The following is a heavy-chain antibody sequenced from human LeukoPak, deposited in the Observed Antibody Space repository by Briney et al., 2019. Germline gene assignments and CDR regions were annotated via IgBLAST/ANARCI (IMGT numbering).Heavy chain of an antibody. CDR3: SRVDYSYYYYYYMDV. D-gene: IGHD4-11*01. CDR2: IRSKAYGGTT. V-gene: IGHV3-49*04. J-gene: IGHJ6*03. Sequence: GSLRLSCTASGFTLGDYAMSWVRQAPGKGLEWVGFIRSKAYGGTTEYAASVKGRFTISRDDSKSIVYLQMNSLKTEDTAVYYCSRVDYSYYYYYYMDVWGKGTTVTVSS. CDR1: GFTLGDYA.